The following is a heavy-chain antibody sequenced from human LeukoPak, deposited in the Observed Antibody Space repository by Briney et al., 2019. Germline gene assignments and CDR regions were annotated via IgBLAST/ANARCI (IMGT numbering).Heavy chain of an antibody. V-gene: IGHV1-2*02. D-gene: IGHD2-15*01. CDR2: INPNSGGT. Sequence: ASVKVSCKASGYTFTGYYMHWVRQAPGQGLEWMGWINPNSGGTNYAQKFQGRVTMTRDTSISTAYMELSRLRSDDTAVYYCARGVAGVVAATTPFDIWGQGTMVTVSS. CDR3: ARGVAGVVAATTPFDI. CDR1: GYTFTGYY. J-gene: IGHJ3*02.